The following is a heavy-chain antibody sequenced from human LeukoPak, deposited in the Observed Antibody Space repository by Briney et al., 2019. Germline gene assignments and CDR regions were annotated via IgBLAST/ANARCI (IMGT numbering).Heavy chain of an antibody. CDR3: AKVVAVAGSYFDY. V-gene: IGHV3-23*01. J-gene: IGHJ4*02. CDR1: GFTFSSYA. D-gene: IGHD6-19*01. CDR2: ISGSGGST. Sequence: PGGSLRLSCAASGFTFSSYAMSWVRQAPGKGLEWASAISGSGGSTYYADSVKGRFTISRDNSKNTLYLQMNSLRAEDTAVYYCAKVVAVAGSYFDYWGQGTLVTVSS.